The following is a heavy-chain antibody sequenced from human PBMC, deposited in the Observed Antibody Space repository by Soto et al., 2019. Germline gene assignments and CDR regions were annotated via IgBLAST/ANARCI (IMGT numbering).Heavy chain of an antibody. V-gene: IGHV4-59*01. D-gene: IGHD2-21*02. CDR3: ARDLWGYCGTDCYPLDV. CDR1: GGSIRSYY. J-gene: IGHJ6*02. Sequence: SETLSLTCTVSGGSIRSYYWSWIRQAPGKGLEWIGYLYNSGSTVYNPSLKSRVTISVDTSKNQFSLKLDSVTAADTAVYYCARDLWGYCGTDCYPLDVWGQGTTVTVSS. CDR2: LYNSGST.